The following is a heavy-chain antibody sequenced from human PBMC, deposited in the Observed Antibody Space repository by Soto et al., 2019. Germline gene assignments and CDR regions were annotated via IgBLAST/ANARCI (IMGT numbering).Heavy chain of an antibody. J-gene: IGHJ5*02. V-gene: IGHV4-34*01. CDR3: ARGEVWRVGALTGNNWFDP. Sequence: QVQLQQWGAGLLKPSETLSLTCAVYGGSFSGYYWSWIRQPPGKGLEWIGEINHSGSTNYNPSLKSRVTISVDTSKNQFSLKLSSVTAADTAVYYCARGEVWRVGALTGNNWFDPWGQGTLVTVSS. D-gene: IGHD1-26*01. CDR2: INHSGST. CDR1: GGSFSGYY.